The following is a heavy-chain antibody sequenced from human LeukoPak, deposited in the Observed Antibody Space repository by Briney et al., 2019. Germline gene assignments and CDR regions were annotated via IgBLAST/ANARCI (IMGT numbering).Heavy chain of an antibody. CDR3: ARGRDGPIAFDI. Sequence: GGSLRLSCAVSGFTFSSYSMNWVRQAPGKGLEWVSSISSSSYIYYADSVKGRFTISRDNAKNSLYLQMNSLRAEDTAVYYCARGRDGPIAFDIWGQGTMVTVSS. CDR2: ISSSSYI. J-gene: IGHJ3*02. V-gene: IGHV3-21*01. CDR1: GFTFSSYS.